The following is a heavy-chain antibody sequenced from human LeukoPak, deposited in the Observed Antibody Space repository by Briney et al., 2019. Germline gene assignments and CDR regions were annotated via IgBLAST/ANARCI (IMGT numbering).Heavy chain of an antibody. J-gene: IGHJ4*02. CDR2: INSDGSST. CDR3: AKGMGPFSSSTSGWNY. V-gene: IGHV3-74*03. CDR1: GFTFSSYW. Sequence: GRSLRLSCAASGFTFSSYWMHWVRQAPGKGLVWVSRINSDGSSTTYADSVKGRFTISRDNAKNTLYLQMNSLRTEDTAVYYCAKGMGPFSSSTSGWNYWGQGTLVTVSS. D-gene: IGHD6-19*01.